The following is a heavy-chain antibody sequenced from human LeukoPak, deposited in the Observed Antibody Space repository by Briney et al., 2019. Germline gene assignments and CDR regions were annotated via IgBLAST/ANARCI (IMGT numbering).Heavy chain of an antibody. CDR1: GFTFSTYS. J-gene: IGHJ4*02. CDR3: ARVLDSYSSSWYDYFDY. CDR2: ISSTSRTM. Sequence: PGGSLRLSCAASGFTFSTYSMIWVRQAPGKGLEWVSYISSTSRTMYYADSVKGRFTISRDNAKNSLYLQMNSLRAEDTAVYYCARVLDSYSSSWYDYFDYWGQGTLVTVSS. D-gene: IGHD6-13*01. V-gene: IGHV3-48*04.